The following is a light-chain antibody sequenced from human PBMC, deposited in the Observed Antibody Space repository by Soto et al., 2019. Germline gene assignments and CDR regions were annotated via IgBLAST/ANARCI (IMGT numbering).Light chain of an antibody. CDR1: QSVSSSF. CDR3: QQYYSSPWT. J-gene: IGKJ1*01. CDR2: GAS. V-gene: IGKV3-20*01. Sequence: EIVLTQSPGTLSLSPGERATLSCRASQSVSSSFLAWYQQKPGQAPRPLIYGASSRATGIPDRFSGSGSGTDFTLTISGLEPEDFAVYYCQQYYSSPWTFGQGTKVEIK.